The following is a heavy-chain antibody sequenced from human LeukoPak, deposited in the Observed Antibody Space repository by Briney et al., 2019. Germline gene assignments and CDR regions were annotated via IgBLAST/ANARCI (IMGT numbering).Heavy chain of an antibody. CDR1: GFTFSGYW. V-gene: IGHV3-23*01. Sequence: GGSLRLSCAASGFTFSGYWMQWVRQAPGKGLQWVSAISGSGGSTYYADSVKGRFTISRDNSKNTLYLQMNSLRAEDTAVYYCAKGLGYSSSWPYYYYYGMDVWGQGTTVTVSS. CDR3: AKGLGYSSSWPYYYYYGMDV. J-gene: IGHJ6*02. D-gene: IGHD6-13*01. CDR2: ISGSGGST.